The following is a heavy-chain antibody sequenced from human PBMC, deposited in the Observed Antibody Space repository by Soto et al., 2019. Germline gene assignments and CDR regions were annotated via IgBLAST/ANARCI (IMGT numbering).Heavy chain of an antibody. V-gene: IGHV5-10-1*01. D-gene: IGHD3-22*01. CDR1: GYSFTSYW. CDR3: ARHPAYVYDSLSGMDV. Sequence: GESLKISCKGSGYSFTSYWITWVRQMPGKGLEWMGRIDPSDSYTNYSPSFQGHVTISADKSISTAYLQWSSLKASDTAMYYCARHPAYVYDSLSGMDVWGQGTTVTVYS. CDR2: IDPSDSYT. J-gene: IGHJ6*01.